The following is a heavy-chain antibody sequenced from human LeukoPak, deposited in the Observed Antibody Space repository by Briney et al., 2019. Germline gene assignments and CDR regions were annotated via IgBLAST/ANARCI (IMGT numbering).Heavy chain of an antibody. CDR3: ARDNLLWFGEGGGYNWFDP. CDR1: GFTFSSYE. V-gene: IGHV3-48*03. Sequence: GGSLRLSCAASGFTFSSYEMNWVRQAPGKGLEWVSYISSSGSTIYYADSVKGRFTISRDNAKNSLYLQMNSLRAEDTAVYYCARDNLLWFGEGGGYNWFDPWGQGTLVAVSS. CDR2: ISSSGSTI. J-gene: IGHJ5*02. D-gene: IGHD3-10*01.